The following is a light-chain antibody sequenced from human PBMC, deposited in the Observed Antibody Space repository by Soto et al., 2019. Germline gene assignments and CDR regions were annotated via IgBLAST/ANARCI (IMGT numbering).Light chain of an antibody. Sequence: QSVLTQPPSVSGAPGQRVSISCTGTSSNIGAGYDVHWYQHLPGTAPKLLIFGDINRPSGVPDRFSGSKSGTSASLAITGHQAEDEADYYCQSYDSSLSISVFGGGTKLTVL. CDR1: SSNIGAGYD. CDR2: GDI. J-gene: IGLJ2*01. CDR3: QSYDSSLSISV. V-gene: IGLV1-40*01.